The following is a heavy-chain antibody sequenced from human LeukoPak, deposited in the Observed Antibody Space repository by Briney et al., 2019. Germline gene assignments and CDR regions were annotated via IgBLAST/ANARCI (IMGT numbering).Heavy chain of an antibody. D-gene: IGHD4-23*01. CDR3: AKDRDVGGNDPLDF. Sequence: PGGSLRLSCAASGFTFSSYAMSWVRQAPGKGLEWVSTLFASGYSTYADSVKGRFTISRDNSKNTLYLQMNSLRGEDTAVYYCAKDRDVGGNDPLDFWGQGTLVTVSS. V-gene: IGHV3-23*01. J-gene: IGHJ4*02. CDR1: GFTFSSYA. CDR2: LFASGYS.